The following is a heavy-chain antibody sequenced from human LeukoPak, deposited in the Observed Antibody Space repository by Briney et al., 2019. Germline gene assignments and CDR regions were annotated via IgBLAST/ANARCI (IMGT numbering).Heavy chain of an antibody. Sequence: GGSLRLSCAASGLTFSNAWMSWVRQAPGKGLEWVGRIKSKTDGGTTDYAAPGKGRFTISRDDSKNTLYLQMNSLKTEDTAVYYCTTQLGYCSSTSCVRTPDFDYWGQGTLVTVSS. CDR3: TTQLGYCSSTSCVRTPDFDY. CDR1: GLTFSNAW. D-gene: IGHD2-2*01. V-gene: IGHV3-15*01. CDR2: IKSKTDGGTT. J-gene: IGHJ4*02.